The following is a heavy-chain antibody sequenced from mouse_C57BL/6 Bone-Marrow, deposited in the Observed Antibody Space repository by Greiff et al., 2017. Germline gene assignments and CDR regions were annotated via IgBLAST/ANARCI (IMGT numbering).Heavy chain of an antibody. D-gene: IGHD2-3*01. CDR2: IDPEIGDT. V-gene: IGHV14-4*01. J-gene: IGHJ2*01. CDR1: GFNIKDDY. Sequence: VQLKESGAELVRPGASVKLSCTASGFNIKDDYIHWVKQRPEQGLEWIGWIDPEIGDTEYASKFQGKATITSDTSSNTAYLQLSSLTSEDTAVYYCSSLDGNYFDFWGQGPPLPVAS. CDR3: SSLDGNYFDF.